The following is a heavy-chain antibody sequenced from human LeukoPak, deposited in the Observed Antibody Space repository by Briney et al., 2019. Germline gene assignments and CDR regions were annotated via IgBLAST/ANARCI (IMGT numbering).Heavy chain of an antibody. Sequence: GGSLRLSCAASGFTFSSYEMNWVRQAPGKGLEWVSYISSSGSTIYYADSVKGRFTISRDNAKNSLYLQMNSLRAEDTAVYYCARDRIDSGSYLSGSVDYWGQGTLVTASS. CDR2: ISSSGSTI. CDR3: ARDRIDSGSYLSGSVDY. D-gene: IGHD1-26*01. V-gene: IGHV3-48*03. CDR1: GFTFSSYE. J-gene: IGHJ4*02.